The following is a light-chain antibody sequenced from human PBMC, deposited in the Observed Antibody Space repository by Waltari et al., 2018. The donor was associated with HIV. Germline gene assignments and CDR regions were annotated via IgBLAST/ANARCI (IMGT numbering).Light chain of an antibody. Sequence: DIQLTQSPSFLSESVGHRVTMTCRASQGISSYLAWYQQKPGGAPKLLIYAASTLQSGVPSRFSGSGSGTEFTLTISSLQPEDFATYYCQQFNSVPLTFGGGTKVEIK. V-gene: IGKV1-9*01. CDR1: QGISSY. CDR3: QQFNSVPLT. CDR2: AAS. J-gene: IGKJ4*01.